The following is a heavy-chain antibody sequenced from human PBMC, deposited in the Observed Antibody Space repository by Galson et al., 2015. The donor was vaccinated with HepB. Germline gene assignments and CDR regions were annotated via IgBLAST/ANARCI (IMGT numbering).Heavy chain of an antibody. CDR2: TYYRSKWYN. V-gene: IGHV6-1*01. Sequence: CAISGDSVSSNSAAWNWIRQSPSRGLEWLGRTYYRSKWYNDYAVSVKSRITINPDTSKNQFSLQLNSVTPEDTAVYYCARVPWGALGAVAGWVEGWFDPWGQGTLVTVSS. CDR1: GDSVSSNSAA. J-gene: IGHJ5*02. D-gene: IGHD6-19*01. CDR3: ARVPWGALGAVAGWVEGWFDP.